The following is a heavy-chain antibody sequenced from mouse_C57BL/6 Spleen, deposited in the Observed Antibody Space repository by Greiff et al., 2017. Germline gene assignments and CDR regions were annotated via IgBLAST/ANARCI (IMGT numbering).Heavy chain of an antibody. CDR3: ARKESNYFDY. D-gene: IGHD5-1*01. J-gene: IGHJ2*01. CDR2: INPSSGYT. V-gene: IGHV1-4*01. CDR1: GYTFTSYT. Sequence: QVQLQQSGAELARPGASVKMSCKASGYTFTSYTMHWVKQRPGQGLEWIGYINPSSGYTKYNQKFKDKDTLTADKSSSTVYMQLSSLTSEDSAVYYCARKESNYFDYWGQGTTLTVSS.